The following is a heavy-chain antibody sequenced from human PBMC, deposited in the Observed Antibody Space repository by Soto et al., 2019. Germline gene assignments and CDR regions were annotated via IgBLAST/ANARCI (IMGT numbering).Heavy chain of an antibody. V-gene: IGHV4-39*01. CDR3: ARHEQQQLENWFDP. D-gene: IGHD6-13*01. J-gene: IGHJ5*02. CDR2: IYYSGST. Sequence: QLQLQESGPGLVKPSETLSLTCTVSGGSISSSSYYWGWIRQPPGKGLEWIGSIYYSGSTYYNPSLKSRVTLSVDTSKNQFSLKLSSVTAADTAVYYCARHEQQQLENWFDPWGQGTLVTVSS. CDR1: GGSISSSSYY.